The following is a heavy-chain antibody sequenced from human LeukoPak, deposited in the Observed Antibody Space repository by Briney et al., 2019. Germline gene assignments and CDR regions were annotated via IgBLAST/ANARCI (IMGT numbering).Heavy chain of an antibody. CDR2: IYSDGST. D-gene: IGHD6-13*01. CDR3: ARDHYTSRWYWFDP. J-gene: IGHJ5*02. Sequence: GGSLRLSCAASGFTVSSYYMSWVRQAPGKGLEGVSVIYSDGSTYDADSVRGRFTISRDNSKNTLYLQMNSLRAEDTAVYYCARDHYTSRWYWFDPWGQGTLVTVSS. CDR1: GFTVSSYY. V-gene: IGHV3-66*01.